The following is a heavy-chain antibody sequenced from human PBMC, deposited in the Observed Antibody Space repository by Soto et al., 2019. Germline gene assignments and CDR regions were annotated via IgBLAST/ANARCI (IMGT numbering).Heavy chain of an antibody. CDR2: IIPIFGTA. J-gene: IGHJ4*02. V-gene: IGHV1-69*13. D-gene: IGHD3-3*01. CDR3: AREGRSGYSPDYFDY. CDR1: GGTFSSYA. Sequence: ASVKVSCKASGGTFSSYAISWVRQAPGQGLEWMGGIIPIFGTANYAQKFQGRVTITADESTSTAYMELSSLRSEDTAVYYCAREGRSGYSPDYFDYWGQGTLVAVSS.